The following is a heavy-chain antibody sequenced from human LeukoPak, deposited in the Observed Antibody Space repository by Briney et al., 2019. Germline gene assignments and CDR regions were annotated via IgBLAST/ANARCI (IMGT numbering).Heavy chain of an antibody. V-gene: IGHV3-21*01. J-gene: IGHJ4*02. CDR3: ARTYYYDSSGYYYSFSPYYFDY. CDR2: ISSSSSYI. Sequence: GGSLRLSCVASGFTFSSYSMNWVRQAPGKGLEWVSSISSSSSYIYYADSVKGRFTISRDNAKNSLYLQMNSLRAEDTAVYYCARTYYYDSSGYYYSFSPYYFDYWGQGTLVTVSS. D-gene: IGHD3-22*01. CDR1: GFTFSSYS.